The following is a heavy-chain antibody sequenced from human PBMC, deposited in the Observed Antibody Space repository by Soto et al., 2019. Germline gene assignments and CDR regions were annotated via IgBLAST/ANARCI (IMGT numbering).Heavy chain of an antibody. CDR2: IIPILGET. CDR3: ARGLGGRMDD. D-gene: IGHD3-16*01. Sequence: VLLVQSGAEVKKPGSSVRVSCKASGTIFSSYTISWVRQAPGQGLEWMGRIIPILGETNSAQKFQDRVTPTADKSTNTAYMELNSLRLEDTAVYYCARGLGGRMDDWGQGTTVTVSS. CDR1: GTIFSSYT. J-gene: IGHJ6*02. V-gene: IGHV1-69*08.